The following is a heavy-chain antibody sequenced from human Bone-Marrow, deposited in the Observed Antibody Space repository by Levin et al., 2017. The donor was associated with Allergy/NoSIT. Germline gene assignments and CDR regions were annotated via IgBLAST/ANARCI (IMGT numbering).Heavy chain of an antibody. V-gene: IGHV4-59*01. CDR1: GGSISSYY. CDR3: ARERANPTDAFDI. J-gene: IGHJ3*02. CDR2: IYYSGST. Sequence: SQTLSLTCTVSGGSISSYYWSWIRQPPGKGLEWIGYIYYSGSTNYNPSLKSRVTISVDTSKNQFSLKLSSVTAADTAVYYCARERANPTDAFDIWGQGTMVTVSS.